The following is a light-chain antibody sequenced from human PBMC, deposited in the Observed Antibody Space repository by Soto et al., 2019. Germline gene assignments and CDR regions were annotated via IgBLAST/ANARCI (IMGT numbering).Light chain of an antibody. Sequence: QSVLTQPPSASGSPGQSVTISCTGTSSGVGTYNLVSWYQQHPGRAPKLMIYEVNKRPSGVPDRFSGSKSGNTASLTVSGLQAEDEADYYCSSYTGSNNLGVFGTGTKVTVL. CDR3: SSYTGSNNLGV. V-gene: IGLV2-8*01. CDR1: SSGVGTYNL. CDR2: EVN. J-gene: IGLJ1*01.